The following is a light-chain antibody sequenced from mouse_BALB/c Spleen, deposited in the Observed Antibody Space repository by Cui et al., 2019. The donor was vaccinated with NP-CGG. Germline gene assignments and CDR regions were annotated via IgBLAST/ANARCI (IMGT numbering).Light chain of an antibody. CDR3: ALWYSNHWV. CDR2: GTN. V-gene: IGLV1*01. Sequence: QAVVLQELALTTSPGETVTLTCRSSTGAVTTSNYANWVQEKPDHLFTGLIGGTNNRAPGVPARFSGSLIGDKAALTITGAQTEDEAIYFCALWYSNHWVFGGGTKLTVL. CDR1: TGAVTTSNY. J-gene: IGLJ1*01.